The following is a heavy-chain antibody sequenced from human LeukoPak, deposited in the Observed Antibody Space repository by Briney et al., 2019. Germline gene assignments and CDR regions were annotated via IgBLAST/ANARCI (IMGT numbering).Heavy chain of an antibody. CDR1: GYTFTSYN. D-gene: IGHD3-10*02. J-gene: IGHJ6*02. Sequence: ASVKVSYKASGYTFTSYNINWVRQAIGQGLEWMGWMNPNSGNTGYAQKFQGRVSMTRDTSISTAYMELSSLRSEDTAVYYCARGPVEAVFGVSTEDWGQGTTVTVSS. CDR3: ARGPVEAVFGVSTED. CDR2: MNPNSGNT. V-gene: IGHV1-8*01.